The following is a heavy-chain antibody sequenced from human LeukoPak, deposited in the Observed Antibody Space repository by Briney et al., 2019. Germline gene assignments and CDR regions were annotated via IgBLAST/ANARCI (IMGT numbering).Heavy chain of an antibody. CDR1: GGTFSSYA. V-gene: IGHV1-69*05. CDR3: AAGTYDSSGPFYAFDY. D-gene: IGHD3-22*01. J-gene: IGHJ4*02. CDR2: IIPIFGTA. Sequence: SVKVSCKASGGTFSSYAISWVRQAPGQGLEWMGGIIPIFGTANYAQKFQGRVTITTDESTSTAYMELSSLRSEDTAVYYCAAGTYDSSGPFYAFDYWGQGTLVTVPS.